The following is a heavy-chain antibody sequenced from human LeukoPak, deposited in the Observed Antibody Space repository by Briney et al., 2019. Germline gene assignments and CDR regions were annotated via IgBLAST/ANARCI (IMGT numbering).Heavy chain of an antibody. CDR2: FSGTGEIT. CDR3: AKRPRLVRYFDS. J-gene: IGHJ4*02. CDR1: GFTFSSYS. V-gene: IGHV3-23*01. Sequence: GGSLRLSCAASGFTFSSYSMSWVRQAPGKGLEWVSTFSGTGEITYYADPVKGRFTISRDNSKNTLYLQMTGLRAEDTARYYRAKRPRLVRYFDSWGQGTLVTVSS.